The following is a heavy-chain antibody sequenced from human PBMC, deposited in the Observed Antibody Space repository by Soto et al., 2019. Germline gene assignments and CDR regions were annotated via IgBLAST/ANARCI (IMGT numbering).Heavy chain of an antibody. CDR2: ISAYNGNT. CDR3: ARDPETYYYDSSGSEAFDI. Sequence: ASVKVSCKASGYTFTSYGISWVRQAPGQGLEWMGWISAYNGNTNYAQKLQGRVTMTTDTSTSTAYMELRSLRSDDTAVYYCARDPETYYYDSSGSEAFDIWGQGTMVTVSS. V-gene: IGHV1-18*01. CDR1: GYTFTSYG. J-gene: IGHJ3*02. D-gene: IGHD3-22*01.